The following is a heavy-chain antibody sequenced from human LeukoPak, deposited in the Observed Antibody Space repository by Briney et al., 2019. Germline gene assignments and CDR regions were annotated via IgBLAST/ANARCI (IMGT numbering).Heavy chain of an antibody. CDR1: GYTFISYY. Sequence: ASVKDSCKASGYTFISYYMHGVRQAPGQGLEWMGWIGRNNGNTKFAQKLQGRVTMTTDTSTTTAYMELRSLRSDDTAVYFCARDRGDYYFDYWGQGTLVSVSS. J-gene: IGHJ4*02. CDR2: IGRNNGNT. D-gene: IGHD6-25*01. CDR3: ARDRGDYYFDY. V-gene: IGHV1-18*04.